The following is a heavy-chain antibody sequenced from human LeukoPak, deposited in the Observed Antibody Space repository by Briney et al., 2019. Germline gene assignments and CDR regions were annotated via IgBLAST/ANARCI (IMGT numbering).Heavy chain of an antibody. Sequence: GGSLRLSCAASGFTFDDYTMHWVRQAPGKGLEWVAVISCDGSNKYYADSVKGRFTISRDNSKNTLYLQMNSLRAEDTAVYYCAKDQRLLWNDDSFDIWGQGTMVTVSS. D-gene: IGHD1-1*01. CDR2: ISCDGSNK. CDR3: AKDQRLLWNDDSFDI. J-gene: IGHJ3*02. V-gene: IGHV3-30*18. CDR1: GFTFDDYT.